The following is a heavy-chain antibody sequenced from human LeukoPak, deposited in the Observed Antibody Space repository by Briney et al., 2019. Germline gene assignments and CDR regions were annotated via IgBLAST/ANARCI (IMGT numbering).Heavy chain of an antibody. J-gene: IGHJ6*02. CDR1: GFTVSSNY. CDR2: IYSGGST. V-gene: IGHV3-66*04. CDR3: AKHGCSGGSCKAKNYYYGMDV. D-gene: IGHD2-15*01. Sequence: PGGSLRLSCAASGFTVSSNYMSWVRQAPGKGLEWVSAIYSGGSTYYADSVKGRFTISRDNSKNTLYLQINSLRAEDTAVYYCAKHGCSGGSCKAKNYYYGMDVWGQGTTVTVSS.